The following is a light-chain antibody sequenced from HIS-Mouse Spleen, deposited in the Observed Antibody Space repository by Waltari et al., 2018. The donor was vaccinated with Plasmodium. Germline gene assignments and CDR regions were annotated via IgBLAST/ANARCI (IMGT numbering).Light chain of an antibody. V-gene: IGLV2-14*03. CDR2: DVS. Sequence: QSALTQPASVSGSPGQSITISCTGTSSDVGGYNYVSWYQQHPGKAPKLMIYDVSNRPAWVSNCFSGSKSGNTASLTISGLQAEDEADYYCSSYTSSSTLVFGGGTKLTVL. CDR3: SSYTSSSTLV. J-gene: IGLJ2*01. CDR1: SSDVGGYNY.